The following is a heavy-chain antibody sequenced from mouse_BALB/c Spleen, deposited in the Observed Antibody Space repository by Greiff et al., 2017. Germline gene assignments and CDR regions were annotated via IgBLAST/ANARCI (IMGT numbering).Heavy chain of an antibody. D-gene: IGHD2-3*01. V-gene: IGHV5-6-5*01. CDR2: ISSGGST. J-gene: IGHJ2*01. CDR3: ARDDGYYGGY. Sequence: EVHLVESGGGLVKPGGSLKLSCAASGFTFSSYAMSWVRQTPEKRLEWVASISSGGSTYYTDSLKVRFTISRDNSRNILYLQMSSLRSEDTAMYYCARDDGYYGGYWGQGTTLTVSS. CDR1: GFTFSSYA.